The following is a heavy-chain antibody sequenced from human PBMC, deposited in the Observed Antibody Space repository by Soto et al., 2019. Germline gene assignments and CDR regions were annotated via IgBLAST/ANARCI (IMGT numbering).Heavy chain of an antibody. CDR3: ASERCRSSWYYALNDY. Sequence: QVQLVQAGAEVKKPGASVKVSCKASGYTFTSYGISWVRQAPGQGLAWMGWISAYNGNTNYAQKLQGRVTMTTGTSTRTAYMELRSLRSDDTAVYYCASERCRSSWYYALNDYWGQGTLVTVSS. D-gene: IGHD6-13*01. CDR1: GYTFTSYG. J-gene: IGHJ4*02. CDR2: ISAYNGNT. V-gene: IGHV1-18*01.